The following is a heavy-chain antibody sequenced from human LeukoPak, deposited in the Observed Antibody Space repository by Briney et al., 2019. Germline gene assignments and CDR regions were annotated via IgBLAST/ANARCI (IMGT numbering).Heavy chain of an antibody. Sequence: SETLSPTCSVSGGSITGSSYFWGWMRQPPGKGMEWIGSIYYSGSTYYNPSLKSRVTISVDTSKNQFSLKLSSVTAADTAVYYCASLSSEYYFDYWGQGTLVTVSS. J-gene: IGHJ4*02. V-gene: IGHV4-39*01. D-gene: IGHD6-6*01. CDR2: IYYSGST. CDR1: GGSITGSSYF. CDR3: ASLSSEYYFDY.